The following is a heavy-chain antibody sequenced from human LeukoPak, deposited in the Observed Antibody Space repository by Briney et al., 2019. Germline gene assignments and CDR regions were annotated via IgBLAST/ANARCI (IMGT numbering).Heavy chain of an antibody. J-gene: IGHJ3*02. CDR3: ATPYCSCISCLDVFNM. CDR2: KYYTGSA. V-gene: IGHV4-31*03. D-gene: IGHD2-2*01. CDR1: GVSVSDGRYY. Sequence: PSETLSLTCNVSGVSVSDGRYYWTWLRPHPAKGLEWIGYKYYTGSAKYNPSLKSRLTISVDTSKNQFSLQLSSVTAADTATYYCATPYCSCISCLDVFNMWGQGTRVTVSS.